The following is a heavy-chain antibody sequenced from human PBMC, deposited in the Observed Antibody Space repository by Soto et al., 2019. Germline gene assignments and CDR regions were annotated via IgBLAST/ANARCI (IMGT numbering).Heavy chain of an antibody. J-gene: IGHJ5*02. Sequence: QVQLQESGPRLVQPSETLSLICSVSGGSISGYYWSWIRQPAGKGLEWIGRIYGSGSVDYHPSLKRRVTMSVDTSKNPFPLKLSSVAAADTAGYYWARDHSDQLRFGGGFDPWGQGILVTVSA. CDR2: IYGSGSV. CDR3: ARDHSDQLRFGGGFDP. CDR1: GGSISGYY. V-gene: IGHV4-4*07. D-gene: IGHD3-16*01.